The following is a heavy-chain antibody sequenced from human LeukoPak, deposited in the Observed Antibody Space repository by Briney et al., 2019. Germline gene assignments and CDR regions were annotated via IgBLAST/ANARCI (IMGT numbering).Heavy chain of an antibody. J-gene: IGHJ5*02. V-gene: IGHV1-18*01. CDR2: ISTYNAKT. D-gene: IGHD1-26*01. CDR3: ARDTGSNFFDP. CDR1: GYTFTTYG. Sequence: ASVKVSCKASGYTFTTYGIIWVRQAPGQGLEWMGWISTYNAKTKYAQNLQGRVAMTTDTSTSTVYMQLRSLTSDDTAVYYCARDTGSNFFDPWGQGTLVTVAS.